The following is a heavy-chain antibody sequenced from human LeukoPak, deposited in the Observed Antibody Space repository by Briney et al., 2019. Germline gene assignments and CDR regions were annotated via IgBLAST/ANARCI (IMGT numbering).Heavy chain of an antibody. V-gene: IGHV4-34*01. D-gene: IGHD7-27*01. CDR1: GGSFSGYY. CDR3: ARHIWGFAWFDP. Sequence: PSETLSLTCAVYGGSFSGYYWSWIRQPPGKGLEWIGSIYYSGSTYYNPSLKSRVTISVDTSKNQFSLKLSSVTAADTAVYYCARHIWGFAWFDPWGQGTLVTVSS. CDR2: IYYSGST. J-gene: IGHJ5*02.